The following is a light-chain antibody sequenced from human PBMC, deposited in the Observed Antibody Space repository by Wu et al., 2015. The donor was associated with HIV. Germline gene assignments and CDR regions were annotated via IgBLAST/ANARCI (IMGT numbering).Light chain of an antibody. V-gene: IGKV3-11*01. CDR3: QQRSNWPKLT. CDR2: DAS. Sequence: EIVLTQSPATLSLSPRDRATLSCRASQSINNYLAWYQQRPGQAPRLLIYDASNRATGIPTRFSGSGSGTDFTLTISSLEPEDFAVYYCQQRSNWPKLTFGGGTKVEIK. CDR1: QSINNY. J-gene: IGKJ4*01.